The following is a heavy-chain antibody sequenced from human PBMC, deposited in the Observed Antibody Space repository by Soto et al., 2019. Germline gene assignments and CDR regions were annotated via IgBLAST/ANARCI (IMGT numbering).Heavy chain of an antibody. V-gene: IGHV4-61*01. CDR1: GGSVSGDLYY. D-gene: IGHD6-19*01. J-gene: IGHJ6*02. Sequence: QVQLQESGPGLVKPSETLSLTCSVSGGSVSGDLYYWTWIRQSPGKGLEWIGYVFFTGYTNLNPSLKSRVAMSADTSKNQFSLRLSSVTAAETALYYCARMKLRVAASLMYYYGMDVWGQGTTVTVSS. CDR3: ARMKLRVAASLMYYYGMDV. CDR2: VFFTGYT.